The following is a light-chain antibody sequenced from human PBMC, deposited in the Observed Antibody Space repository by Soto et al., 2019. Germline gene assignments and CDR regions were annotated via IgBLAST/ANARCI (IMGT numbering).Light chain of an antibody. V-gene: IGKV3-20*01. J-gene: IGKJ1*01. Sequence: EIVLPQSPATLSLSPGERATLSCRASQSVNNYLAWYQQKPGQAPRLLIYGASNRATGIPDRFSGSGSGTDFTLTIIRLEPEDFAVYYCQQYGSSGTFGQGTNVDIK. CDR3: QQYGSSGT. CDR1: QSVNNY. CDR2: GAS.